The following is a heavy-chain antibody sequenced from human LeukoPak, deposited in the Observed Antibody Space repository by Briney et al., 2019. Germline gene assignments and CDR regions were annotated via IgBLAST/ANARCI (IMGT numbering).Heavy chain of an antibody. J-gene: IGHJ6*02. Sequence: RGSLRLSCVASGFTVSSKYMSWVRQAPGKGREWVSVIYSGGSTYYADSVKGGFTISRDNYKNTLYLQMNSLRAEDTAVYYCASLHYYGSASYPYYYGMDVWGQGTTVTASS. V-gene: IGHV3-66*02. CDR2: IYSGGST. D-gene: IGHD3-10*01. CDR3: ASLHYYGSASYPYYYGMDV. CDR1: GFTVSSKY.